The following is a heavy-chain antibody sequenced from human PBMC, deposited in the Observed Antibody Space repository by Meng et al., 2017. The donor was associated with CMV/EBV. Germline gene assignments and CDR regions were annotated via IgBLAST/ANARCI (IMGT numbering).Heavy chain of an antibody. V-gene: IGHV4-34*01. J-gene: IGHJ3*02. CDR1: GGSFSGYY. Sequence: GSLRLSCAVYGGSFSGYYWSWIRQPPGKGLEWIGEINHSGSTNYNPSLKSRVTISVDTSKNQFSLKLSSVTAADTAVYYCASSVNYDFWSGDAFDIWGQGTMVTVSS. CDR2: INHSGST. D-gene: IGHD3-3*01. CDR3: ASSVNYDFWSGDAFDI.